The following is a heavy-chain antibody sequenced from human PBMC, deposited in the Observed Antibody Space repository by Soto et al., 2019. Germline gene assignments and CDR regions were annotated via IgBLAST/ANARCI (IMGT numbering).Heavy chain of an antibody. Sequence: ASVKVSCKASGYTFTNYYMHWVRQAPGQGLEWMGIINPSVGGTKYSQKFQGRVTITRDTSASTAYMELSSLRSEDTAVYYCARIAAARWYFDYWGQGTLVTVSS. D-gene: IGHD6-13*01. CDR3: ARIAAARWYFDY. CDR1: GYTFTNYY. V-gene: IGHV1-46*01. CDR2: INPSVGGT. J-gene: IGHJ4*02.